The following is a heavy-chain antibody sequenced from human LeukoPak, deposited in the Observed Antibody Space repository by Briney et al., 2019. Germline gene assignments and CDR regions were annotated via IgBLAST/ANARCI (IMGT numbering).Heavy chain of an antibody. V-gene: IGHV1-69*05. Sequence: SVKVSCKASGDTFTSYAISWVRQAPGQGLEWMGGIIPIFGTANYAQKFQGRVTITTDESTSTAYMELSSLRSEDTAVYYCARSQSGSYYFDPWGQGTLVTVSS. J-gene: IGHJ5*02. CDR3: ARSQSGSYYFDP. D-gene: IGHD1-26*01. CDR2: IIPIFGTA. CDR1: GDTFTSYA.